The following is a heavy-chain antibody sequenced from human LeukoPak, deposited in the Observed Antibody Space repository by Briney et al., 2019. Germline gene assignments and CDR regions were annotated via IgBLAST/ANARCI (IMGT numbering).Heavy chain of an antibody. Sequence: PSETLSLTCTVSGGSISSGDYYWSWIRQPPGKGLEWIGYIYCSGSTYYNPSLKSRVTISVDTSKNQFSLKLSSVTAADTAVYYCARASDGYYFDYWGQGTLVTVSS. V-gene: IGHV4-30-4*01. CDR3: ARASDGYYFDY. CDR1: GGSISSGDYY. CDR2: IYCSGST. D-gene: IGHD5-18*01. J-gene: IGHJ4*02.